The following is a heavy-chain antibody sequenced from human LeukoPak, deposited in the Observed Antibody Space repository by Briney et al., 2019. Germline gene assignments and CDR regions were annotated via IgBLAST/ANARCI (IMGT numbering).Heavy chain of an antibody. D-gene: IGHD3-16*01. J-gene: IGHJ4*02. CDR2: VSWNSGDI. CDR1: GFTFDQYA. Sequence: GRSLRLSCAASGFTFDQYAMHWVRQVPGKGREWVSRVSWNSGDIVYADSMRGRFTISRDKAKNSLYLQMNSLRPEDTAFYYCAKAKSPMIKDPPSHFDYWGQGTLGTVS. CDR3: AKAKSPMIKDPPSHFDY. V-gene: IGHV3-9*01.